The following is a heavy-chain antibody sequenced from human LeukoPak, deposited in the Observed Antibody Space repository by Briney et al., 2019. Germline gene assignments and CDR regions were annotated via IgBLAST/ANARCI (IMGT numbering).Heavy chain of an antibody. CDR3: AKLGIVVVVAATTWFDP. J-gene: IGHJ5*02. CDR1: GFTFSSYA. CDR2: ISGSGGST. V-gene: IGHV3-23*01. D-gene: IGHD2-15*01. Sequence: GGSLRLSCAASGFTFSSYAMSWVRQAPGKGLEWASAISGSGGSTYYADSVKGRFPISRDNSKNTLYLQMNSLRAEDTAVYYCAKLGIVVVVAATTWFDPWGQGTLVTVSS.